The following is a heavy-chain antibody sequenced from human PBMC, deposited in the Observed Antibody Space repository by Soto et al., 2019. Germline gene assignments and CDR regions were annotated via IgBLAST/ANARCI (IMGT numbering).Heavy chain of an antibody. D-gene: IGHD6-19*01. CDR2: INPNSGGT. CDR3: ARSSRYSSGWYANCMDV. Sequence: ASVKVSCKASGYTFTGYYMHWVRQAPGQGFEWMGWINPNSGGTNYAQKFQGWVTMTRDTSISTAYMELSRLRSDDTAVYYCARSSRYSSGWYANCMDVWGQGTTVTVSS. CDR1: GYTFTGYY. V-gene: IGHV1-2*04. J-gene: IGHJ6*02.